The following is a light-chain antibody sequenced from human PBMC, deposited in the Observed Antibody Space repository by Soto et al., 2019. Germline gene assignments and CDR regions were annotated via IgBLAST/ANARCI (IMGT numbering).Light chain of an antibody. CDR2: SNN. V-gene: IGLV1-44*01. J-gene: IGLJ2*01. CDR1: SSNIGSNT. Sequence: QSVLTQPPSASGTPGQRVTMSCSGSSSNIGSNTVNWYHQLPGTTPKLLMFSNNPRPSGVPDRFSGSKSGTSASLAISGLQSDDEADYYCATWDDTLNGVVFGGGTKLTVL. CDR3: ATWDDTLNGVV.